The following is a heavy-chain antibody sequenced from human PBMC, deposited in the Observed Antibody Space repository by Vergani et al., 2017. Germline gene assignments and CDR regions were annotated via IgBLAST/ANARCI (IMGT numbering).Heavy chain of an antibody. J-gene: IGHJ6*03. CDR3: ATDTSPDSLFYMDV. CDR2: IYSGGSA. D-gene: IGHD3-22*01. V-gene: IGHV3-53*04. CDR1: GFTVSTNY. Sequence: VQLVESGGGLVQPGRSLSLSCAASGFTVSTNYMSWVRQAPGKGLEWVSVIYSGGSAYYADSVRGRFTISRHNSKNTLYLQMNSLRAEDTAVYYCATDTSPDSLFYMDVWGKGTTVTVSS.